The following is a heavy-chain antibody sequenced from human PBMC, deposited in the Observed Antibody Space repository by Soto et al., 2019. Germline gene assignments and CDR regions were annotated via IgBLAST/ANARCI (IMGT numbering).Heavy chain of an antibody. CDR3: AKDAKILDWLPTSYYFDF. V-gene: IGHV3-23*01. J-gene: IGHJ4*02. D-gene: IGHD3-9*01. CDR2: ISSSGGST. CDR1: GFTFNSRG. Sequence: GGSLRLSCAASGFTFNSRGMNWVRQAPGKGLEWVSTISSSGGSTYYADSVKGRFAVSRDNSKSTLFLQMNSLRAEDTAVYYCAKDAKILDWLPTSYYFDFWGQGTLVTVSS.